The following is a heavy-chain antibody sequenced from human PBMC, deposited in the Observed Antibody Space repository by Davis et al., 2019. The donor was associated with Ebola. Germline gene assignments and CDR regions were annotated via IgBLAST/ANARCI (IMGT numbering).Heavy chain of an antibody. V-gene: IGHV4-59*01. CDR2: VYYSGST. D-gene: IGHD6-19*01. J-gene: IGHJ6*02. Sequence: MPSETLSLTCNVSGGSISSDFWTWIRQPPGKGLEWIGYVYYSGSTNYNPSLKSRVTISVDTSKNQFSLKMTSVTAEDTAVYYCARERYSTGWYRGMDVWGQGTTVTVSS. CDR1: GGSISSDF. CDR3: ARERYSTGWYRGMDV.